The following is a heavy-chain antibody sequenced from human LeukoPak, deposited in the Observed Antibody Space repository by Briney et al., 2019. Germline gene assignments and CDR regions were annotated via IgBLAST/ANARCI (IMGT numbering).Heavy chain of an antibody. Sequence: PGGSLRLSCAASGFTFSSYGMSWVRQAPGKGLEWVSAISGSGGSTYYADSVKGRFTISRDNSKNTLYLQMNSLRAEDTAVYYCARDIGVPLVRGVSWFDPWGQGTLVTVSS. CDR2: ISGSGGST. CDR1: GFTFSSYG. J-gene: IGHJ5*02. V-gene: IGHV3-23*01. D-gene: IGHD3-10*01. CDR3: ARDIGVPLVRGVSWFDP.